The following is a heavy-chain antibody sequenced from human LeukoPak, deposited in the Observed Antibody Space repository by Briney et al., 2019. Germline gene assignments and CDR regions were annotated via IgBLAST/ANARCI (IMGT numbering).Heavy chain of an antibody. Sequence: ASVKVSCKASGYTFTSYAMHWVRQAPGQRLEWMGWINAGNGNTKYSQEFQGRVTITRDTSASTAYMELSSLRSEDTAVYYCARAYDYVWGSPNAFDIWGQGTMVTVSS. CDR3: ARAYDYVWGSPNAFDI. J-gene: IGHJ3*02. V-gene: IGHV1-3*01. CDR2: INAGNGNT. CDR1: GYTFTSYA. D-gene: IGHD3-16*01.